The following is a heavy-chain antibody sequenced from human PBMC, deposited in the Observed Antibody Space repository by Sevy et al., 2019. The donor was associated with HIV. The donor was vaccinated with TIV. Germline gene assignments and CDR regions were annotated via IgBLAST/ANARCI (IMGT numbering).Heavy chain of an antibody. CDR2: INPKTGGT. CDR1: GYTFTDFY. V-gene: IGHV1-2*02. Sequence: ASVKVSCKASGYTFTDFYIHWVRQAPGQGLEWMGWINPKTGGTNNEQKFQDRVTMSWDTSISTHFIEMTRLGSDDTAVYYCARGIAAGGTDWYFDLWGRGTLVTVSS. D-gene: IGHD6-13*01. CDR3: ARGIAAGGTDWYFDL. J-gene: IGHJ2*01.